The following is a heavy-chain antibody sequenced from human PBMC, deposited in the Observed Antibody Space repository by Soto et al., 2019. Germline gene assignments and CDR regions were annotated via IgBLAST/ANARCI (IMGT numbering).Heavy chain of an antibody. D-gene: IGHD5-18*01. CDR1: GFTFTAYG. CDR2: ISTSGDST. Sequence: GGSLRLSCSVSGFTFTAYGMHWVRQAPEKGLEYVSAISTSGDSTHYADSVKGRFIISRDNSKNTLYLQMSSLRPEDTAFYYCVRDTYGYDSWGQGTLVTVSS. J-gene: IGHJ5*01. CDR3: VRDTYGYDS. V-gene: IGHV3-64D*08.